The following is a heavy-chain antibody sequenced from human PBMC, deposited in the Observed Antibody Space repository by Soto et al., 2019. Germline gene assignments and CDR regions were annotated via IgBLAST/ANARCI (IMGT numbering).Heavy chain of an antibody. D-gene: IGHD4-17*01. CDR3: ASGMTTVTMFDYYYYMDV. CDR2: INHSGST. J-gene: IGHJ6*03. V-gene: IGHV4-34*01. CDR1: GGSFSGCY. Sequence: SETLSLTCAVSGGSFSGCYWSWIRQPPGKGLEWIGEINHSGSTNYNPSLKSRVTISVDTSKNQFSLKLSSVTAADTAVYYCASGMTTVTMFDYYYYMDVWGKETTVTSP.